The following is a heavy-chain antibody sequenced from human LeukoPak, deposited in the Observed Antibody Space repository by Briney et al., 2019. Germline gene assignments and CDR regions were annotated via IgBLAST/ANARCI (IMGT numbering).Heavy chain of an antibody. D-gene: IGHD1-26*01. V-gene: IGHV5-51*01. J-gene: IGHJ4*02. Sequence: GESLQISCQGSGSLFTSYWIGWVRQLPGKGLEWMGIIYPGDSDTRYSPSFQGQVTISADKSITTAYLQWSSLKASDTAMYYCARRGNYYEFDYWGQGTLVTVSS. CDR1: GSLFTSYW. CDR2: IYPGDSDT. CDR3: ARRGNYYEFDY.